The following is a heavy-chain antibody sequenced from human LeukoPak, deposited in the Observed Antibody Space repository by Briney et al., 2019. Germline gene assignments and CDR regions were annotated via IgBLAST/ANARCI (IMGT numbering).Heavy chain of an antibody. D-gene: IGHD3-22*01. CDR2: INPNSGGT. CDR3: ARDLDYYGSSGYYSAFDI. V-gene: IGHV1-2*02. CDR1: GYTFTGYY. Sequence: ASVKVSCKASGYTFTGYYMHWVRQAPGQGLEWMGWINPNSGGTNYAQKFQGRVTMTRDTSISTAYMELSRLRSDDTAVYYCARDLDYYGSSGYYSAFDIWGQGTMVTVSS. J-gene: IGHJ3*02.